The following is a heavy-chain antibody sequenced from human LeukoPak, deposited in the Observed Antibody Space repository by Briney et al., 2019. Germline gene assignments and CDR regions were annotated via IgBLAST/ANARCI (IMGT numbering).Heavy chain of an antibody. CDR2: IKHDGSEK. CDR3: AREVVDSYFDY. J-gene: IGHJ4*02. D-gene: IGHD2-15*01. V-gene: IGHV3-7*04. CDR1: GFTFSSYW. Sequence: GGSLRLSCAASGFTFSSYWMTWARQAPGKGPEWVANIKHDGSEKYYVDSVQGRFTISRDNAKNSLYLQVNSLRAEDTAVYYCAREVVDSYFDYWGQGTLVTVSS.